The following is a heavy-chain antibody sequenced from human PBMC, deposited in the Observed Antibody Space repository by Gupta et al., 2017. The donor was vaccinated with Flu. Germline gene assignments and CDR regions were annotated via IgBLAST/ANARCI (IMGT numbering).Heavy chain of an antibody. V-gene: IGHV3-15*05. J-gene: IGHJ3*02. Sequence: AGMSWGRQAPGKGLEWVGRIKSKTDGGTTDYAAPVKGRFTISRDDSKNTLYLQMNSLKTEDTAVYYCTAYGDYVSDAFDIWGQGTMVTVSS. CDR1: AG. CDR3: TAYGDYVSDAFDI. D-gene: IGHD4-17*01. CDR2: IKSKTDGGTT.